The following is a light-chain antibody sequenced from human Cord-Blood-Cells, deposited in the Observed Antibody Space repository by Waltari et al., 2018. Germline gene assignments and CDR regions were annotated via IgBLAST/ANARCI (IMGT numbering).Light chain of an antibody. CDR3: QQSYSTLFT. Sequence: DIQMTQSQSSLSAAVGARATITCRASQSLSSYVNWYQQKPGKAPKLLIYAAASLQSGVPARFDGSVSDTDCTLTISSLQPEDFATYYCQQSYSTLFTCGPGTKVYIK. CDR2: AAA. V-gene: IGKV1-39*01. J-gene: IGKJ3*01. CDR1: QSLSSY.